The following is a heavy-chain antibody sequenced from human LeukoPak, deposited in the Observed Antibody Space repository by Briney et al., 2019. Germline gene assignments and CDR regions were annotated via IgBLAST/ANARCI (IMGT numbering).Heavy chain of an antibody. D-gene: IGHD3-10*01. CDR1: GYTFTSYG. CDR3: ARVSMVRGVIRYNWFDP. CDR2: ISAYNGNT. Sequence: ASVKVSCKDSGYTFTSYGISWVRQAPGQGLERMGWISAYNGNTNYAQKLQGRVTMTTDTSTSTAYMELRILRSDDTAVYYCARVSMVRGVIRYNWFDPWGQGTLVTVSS. J-gene: IGHJ5*02. V-gene: IGHV1-18*04.